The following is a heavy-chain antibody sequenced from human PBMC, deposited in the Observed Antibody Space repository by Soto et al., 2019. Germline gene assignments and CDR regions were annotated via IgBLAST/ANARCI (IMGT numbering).Heavy chain of an antibody. J-gene: IGHJ4*02. CDR3: AKDRKDYDSSGYYLGY. CDR1: GFTFSSYG. Sequence: PGGSLRLSCAASGFTFSSYGMHWVRQAPGKWLEWVAVISYDGSNKYYADSVKGRFTISRDNSKNTLYLQMNSLRAEDTAVYYCAKDRKDYDSSGYYLGYWGQGTLVNVSS. D-gene: IGHD3-22*01. CDR2: ISYDGSNK. V-gene: IGHV3-30*18.